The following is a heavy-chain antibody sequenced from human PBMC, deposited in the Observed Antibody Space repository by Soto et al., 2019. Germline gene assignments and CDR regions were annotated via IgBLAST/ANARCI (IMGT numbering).Heavy chain of an antibody. V-gene: IGHV1-2*04. CDR1: GYTFTGYY. D-gene: IGHD6-19*01. J-gene: IGHJ4*02. Sequence: ASVKVSCKASGYTFTGYYMHWVRQAPGQGLEWMGWINPNSGGTNYAQKFQGWVTMTRDTSISTAYMELSRLRSDDTAAYYCARGSVAGPSDFDYWGQGTLVTV. CDR2: INPNSGGT. CDR3: ARGSVAGPSDFDY.